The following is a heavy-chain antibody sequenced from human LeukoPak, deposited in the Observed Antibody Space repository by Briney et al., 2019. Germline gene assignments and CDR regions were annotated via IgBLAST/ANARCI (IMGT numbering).Heavy chain of an antibody. J-gene: IGHJ4*02. CDR3: ARGKIVAPPPFDY. CDR2: IYTSGST. V-gene: IGHV4-61*02. D-gene: IGHD3-22*01. Sequence: SETLSLTCTVSGGSISSGSYYWSWIRQPAGKGLEWIGRIYTSGSTNYNPSLKSRVTTSVDTSKNQFSLKLSSVTAADTAVYYCARGKIVAPPPFDYWGQGTLVTVSS. CDR1: GGSISSGSYY.